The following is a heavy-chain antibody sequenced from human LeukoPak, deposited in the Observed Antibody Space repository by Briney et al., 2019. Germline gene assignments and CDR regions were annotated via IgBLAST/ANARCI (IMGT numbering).Heavy chain of an antibody. V-gene: IGHV3-21*01. D-gene: IGHD5-18*01. CDR3: ARGDTAMVMRGDY. CDR2: ISSSSSYI. CDR1: GFTFSSYS. J-gene: IGHJ4*02. Sequence: PGGSLRLSCAASGFTFSSYSMNWVRQAPGKGLEWVSSISSSSSYIYYADSVKGRFTISRDNAKNSLYLQMNSLRAEDTAVYYCARGDTAMVMRGDYWGQGTLVTVPS.